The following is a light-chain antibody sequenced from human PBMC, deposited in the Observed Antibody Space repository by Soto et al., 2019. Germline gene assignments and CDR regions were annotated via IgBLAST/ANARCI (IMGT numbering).Light chain of an antibody. CDR1: QTVSSSF. J-gene: IGKJ2*01. CDR3: QQYASSPYT. Sequence: EIVLTQSPGTLSLSPGERATLSCRASQTVSSSFLAWYQQKPSQAPRLLIYGTSNRPTGIPDRFSGSRSGTDFTLTISRLEPEDLAVYYCQQYASSPYTFGQGTKLEIK. CDR2: GTS. V-gene: IGKV3-20*01.